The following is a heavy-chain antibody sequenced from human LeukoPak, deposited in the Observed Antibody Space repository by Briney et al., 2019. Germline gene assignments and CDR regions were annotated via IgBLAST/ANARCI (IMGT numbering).Heavy chain of an antibody. J-gene: IGHJ5*02. V-gene: IGHV3-49*03. CDR1: GFTFGDYA. Sequence: GWSLRLSCTASGFTFGDYAMSWFRQAPGKGLEWVGFIRSKAYGGTTEYAASVKGRFTISRDDSKSIAYLQMNSLKTEDTAVYYCTSRITRGGHWFDPWGQGTLVTVSS. CDR3: TSRITRGGHWFDP. D-gene: IGHD3-10*01. CDR2: IRSKAYGGTT.